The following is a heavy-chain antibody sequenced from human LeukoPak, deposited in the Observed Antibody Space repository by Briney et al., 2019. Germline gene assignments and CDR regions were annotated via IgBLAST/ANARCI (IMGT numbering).Heavy chain of an antibody. D-gene: IGHD6-13*01. CDR2: ISSNSGVM. V-gene: IGHV3-48*04. CDR1: GFTFRTYS. Sequence: GGSLRLSCAASGFTFRTYSMNWVRQAPGKGLEWVSYISSNSGVMYYADSVKGRFTISRDNAKNSLSLQMNSLTAEDTAVYYCARGRGLVEAAATDFDYWGQGALVTVSS. J-gene: IGHJ4*02. CDR3: ARGRGLVEAAATDFDY.